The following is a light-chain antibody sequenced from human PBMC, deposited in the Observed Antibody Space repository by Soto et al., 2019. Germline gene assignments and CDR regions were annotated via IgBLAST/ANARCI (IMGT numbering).Light chain of an antibody. V-gene: IGKV1-39*01. CDR2: AAS. Sequence: DIQVTQSPSSLSASVGDRVTITCRASQRISNYLNWYHQRPGKAPKLLIYAASSLQSGVPSRFSGSGSGTDFTLTITSLQPEDFATYYCQQSYSAPVTVGQGTRLEIK. CDR1: QRISNY. J-gene: IGKJ5*01. CDR3: QQSYSAPVT.